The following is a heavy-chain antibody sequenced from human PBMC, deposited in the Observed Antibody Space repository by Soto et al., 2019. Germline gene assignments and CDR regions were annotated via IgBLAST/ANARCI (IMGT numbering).Heavy chain of an antibody. CDR2: ISAYNGNT. Sequence: QVQLVQSGAEVKKPGASVNVSCKASGYTFTSYGISWVRQAPGQGLEWMGWISAYNGNTNYAQKLQGRVTMTTVTSTSRAYMELRSLRSDDTAVYFFARDRGAYGMDVWGQGTTVTVSS. CDR3: ARDRGAYGMDV. CDR1: GYTFTSYG. V-gene: IGHV1-18*01. J-gene: IGHJ6*01.